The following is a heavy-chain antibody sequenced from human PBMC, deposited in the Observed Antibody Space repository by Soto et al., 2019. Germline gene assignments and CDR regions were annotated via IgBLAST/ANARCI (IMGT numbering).Heavy chain of an antibody. CDR2: MNPNSGNT. D-gene: IGHD3-16*01. CDR1: VYTFTSYD. V-gene: IGHV1-8*01. Sequence: SVKVSCKASVYTFTSYDVNWVRQATGQGLEWMGWMNPNSGNTGYAQKFQGRVTMTRNTSISTAYMELSSLRSEDTAVYYCARAPFKGGNYYYYGMDVWGQGTTVTVSS. CDR3: ARAPFKGGNYYYYGMDV. J-gene: IGHJ6*02.